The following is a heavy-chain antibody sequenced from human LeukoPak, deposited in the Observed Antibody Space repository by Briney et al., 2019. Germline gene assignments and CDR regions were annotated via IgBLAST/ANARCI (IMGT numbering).Heavy chain of an antibody. D-gene: IGHD5-12*01. V-gene: IGHV3-72*01. CDR2: IRNRDKSDTT. CDR3: ARAGRLYSDYHYVDY. J-gene: IGHJ4*02. Sequence: GGSLRLSCAASGFTLSDHYMDWIRQAPGKGLEWVGRIRNRDKSDTTEYAASVKGRFIISRDDSAKLLHLQMNSLRAEDTAVYYCARAGRLYSDYHYVDYWGQGTLVTVSS. CDR1: GFTLSDHY.